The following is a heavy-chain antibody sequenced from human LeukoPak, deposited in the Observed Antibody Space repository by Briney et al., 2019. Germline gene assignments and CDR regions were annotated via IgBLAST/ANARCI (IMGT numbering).Heavy chain of an antibody. CDR1: GFTFSSYA. CDR2: ISGSGGST. V-gene: IGHV3-23*01. D-gene: IGHD6-19*01. J-gene: IGHJ4*02. CDR3: AKVRIAVAGTFDY. Sequence: GESLKISCAASGFTFSSYAMSWVRQAPGKGLEWVSAISGSGGSTYYADSVKGRFTISRDNSKNTLYLQMNSLRAEDTAVYYCAKVRIAVAGTFDYWGQGTLVTVSS.